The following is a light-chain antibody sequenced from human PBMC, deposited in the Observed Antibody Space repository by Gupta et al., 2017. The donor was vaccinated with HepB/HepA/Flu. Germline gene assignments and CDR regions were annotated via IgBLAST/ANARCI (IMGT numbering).Light chain of an antibody. J-gene: IGKJ1*01. CDR3: KQVKHRPRT. Sequence: LGQPASSSCTSNPCRVSKSGSSYLYWLQQKTGQSPRRLIYQVSYRDSGVPARFSGSGSGTDFTLKISSVEAEDVGIYYCKQVKHRPRTFGQGTKVEIK. CDR2: QVS. CDR1: PCRVSKSGSSY. V-gene: IGKV2-30*01.